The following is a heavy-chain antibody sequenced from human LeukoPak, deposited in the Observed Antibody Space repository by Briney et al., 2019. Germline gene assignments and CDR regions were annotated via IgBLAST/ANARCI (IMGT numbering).Heavy chain of an antibody. CDR1: GLTFSSYA. Sequence: PGGSLRLSCAASGLTFSSYAMHWVRQAPGKGLEWVAVISYDGSNKYYADSVKGRFTISRDNSNNTLYLQMNSLRAEDTAVYYCAREFYSDAFDIWGQGTIVTVSS. V-gene: IGHV3-30-3*01. CDR2: ISYDGSNK. CDR3: AREFYSDAFDI. J-gene: IGHJ3*02. D-gene: IGHD2-21*01.